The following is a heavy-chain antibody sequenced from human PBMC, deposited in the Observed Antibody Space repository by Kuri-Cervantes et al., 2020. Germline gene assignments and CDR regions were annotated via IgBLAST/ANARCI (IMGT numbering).Heavy chain of an antibody. D-gene: IGHD6-19*01. CDR1: GFTFGDYA. CDR2: ISGSGGST. CDR3: AKEGAAVAGLYYHMDV. V-gene: IGHV3-23*01. Sequence: GGSLRLSCTASGFTFGDYAMSWVRQAPGKGLEWVSVISGSGGSTYYADSVKGRFTISRDNSKNTLYLQMNSLRGEDTAVYYCAKEGAAVAGLYYHMDVWGKGTTVTVSS. J-gene: IGHJ6*03.